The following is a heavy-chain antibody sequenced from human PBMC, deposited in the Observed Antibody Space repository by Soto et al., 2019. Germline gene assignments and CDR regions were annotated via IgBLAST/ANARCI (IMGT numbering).Heavy chain of an antibody. D-gene: IGHD2-21*02. CDR1: GGSISSSSYY. CDR3: ARLRAYCGGNCCPGGRYYVDY. Sequence: QLQLQESGPGLVKPSETLSLTCTVSGGSISSSSYYWGWIRQPPGKGLEWIGSIYYSGSTYYNPSLKSRVTISVDTSKNQFFLKLSSVTAADSAVYYCARLRAYCGGNCCPGGRYYVDYWGQGTLVTVSS. CDR2: IYYSGST. V-gene: IGHV4-39*01. J-gene: IGHJ4*02.